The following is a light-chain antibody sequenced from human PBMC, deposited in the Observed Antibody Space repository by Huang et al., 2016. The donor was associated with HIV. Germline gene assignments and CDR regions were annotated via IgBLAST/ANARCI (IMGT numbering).Light chain of an antibody. Sequence: EIVMTQSPATLSVSPGERATLSCRASQSISSKLAWYHQIAGQAPRLLIYGATTRATGIPARFRGSGSGTEFTLTISSLQSEDFAVYYCQQYNNWPLTFGGGTKVEIK. V-gene: IGKV3-15*01. CDR2: GAT. J-gene: IGKJ4*01. CDR3: QQYNNWPLT. CDR1: QSISSK.